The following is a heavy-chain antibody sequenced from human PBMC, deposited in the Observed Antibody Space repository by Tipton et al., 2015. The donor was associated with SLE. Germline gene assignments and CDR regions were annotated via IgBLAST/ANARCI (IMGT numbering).Heavy chain of an antibody. CDR1: GYSFTNSW. Sequence: VQLVQSGAEVKKPGEALQISCKTSGYSFTNSWIVWFRHMPGKGLECMGMIDPSDSDTRYNPSFQGHVSMSIDRSTASAYLQWRRLKASVTAMYFCARRWLQAVCDYWGQGTLVTVSS. CDR2: IDPSDSDT. D-gene: IGHD5-12*01. CDR3: ARRWLQAVCDY. V-gene: IGHV5-51*03. J-gene: IGHJ4*02.